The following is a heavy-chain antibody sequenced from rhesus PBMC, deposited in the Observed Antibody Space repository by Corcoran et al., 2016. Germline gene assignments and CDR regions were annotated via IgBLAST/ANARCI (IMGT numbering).Heavy chain of an antibody. CDR3: ARVSSSRFYYFDY. Sequence: QLQLQESGPGLVKPSETLSLTCAVSGYSISSGNGWSWIRQPPGKGLEWIGYISYSGSTSNPPSLKSRVTISSDTSKNQFSLKLGSVTAADTAVYYCARVSSSRFYYFDYWGQGVLVTVSS. D-gene: IGHD6-19*01. CDR2: ISYSGST. J-gene: IGHJ4*01. V-gene: IGHV4-122*02. CDR1: GYSISSGNG.